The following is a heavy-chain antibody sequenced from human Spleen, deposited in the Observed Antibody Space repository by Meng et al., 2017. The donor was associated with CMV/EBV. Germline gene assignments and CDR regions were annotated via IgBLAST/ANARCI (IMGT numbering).Heavy chain of an antibody. CDR1: GGTFSSYA. CDR2: IIPIFGTA. Sequence: SVKVSCKASGGTFSSYAISWVRQAPGQGLEWMGGIIPIFGTANYAQKFQGRVTITTDESTSTAYMELRSLRSDDTAVYYCARDTCSGGSCYPYYGLDVWGQGTTVTVSS. CDR3: ARDTCSGGSCYPYYGLDV. D-gene: IGHD2-15*01. J-gene: IGHJ6*02. V-gene: IGHV1-69*05.